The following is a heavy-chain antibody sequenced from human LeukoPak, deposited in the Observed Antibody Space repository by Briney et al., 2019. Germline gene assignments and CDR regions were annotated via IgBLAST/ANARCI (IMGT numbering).Heavy chain of an antibody. CDR1: GGTFSSYA. J-gene: IGHJ4*02. CDR2: IIPILGIA. D-gene: IGHD6-19*01. V-gene: IGHV1-69*04. Sequence: GASVKVSCKASGGTFSSYAISWVRQAPGQGLEWMGRIIPILGIANYAQKFQGRVTMTTDTSTSTAYMELRSLRSDDTAVYYCAREGRGYSSGWYYFDYWGQGTLVTVSS. CDR3: AREGRGYSSGWYYFDY.